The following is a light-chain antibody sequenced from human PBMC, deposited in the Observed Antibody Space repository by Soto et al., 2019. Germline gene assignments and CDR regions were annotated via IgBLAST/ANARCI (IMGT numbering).Light chain of an antibody. CDR1: QSVSSSY. V-gene: IGKV3-20*01. J-gene: IGKJ1*01. CDR3: QPYGSSPWA. Sequence: EIVLTQSPGTLSLSPGERATLSCRASQSVSSSYLAWYQQKPGQAPRLLIYGASSRATGIPDRFSGSGSGTAFTLSISRLEPQDFEVYYCQPYGSSPWAFGPGTNVDI. CDR2: GAS.